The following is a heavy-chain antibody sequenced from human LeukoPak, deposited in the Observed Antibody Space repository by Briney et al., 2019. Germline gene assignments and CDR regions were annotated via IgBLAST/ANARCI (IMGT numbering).Heavy chain of an antibody. CDR3: ARDRADSYYYGMDV. V-gene: IGHV4-30-4*01. Sequence: PSQTLSLTCTVSGGSISSGDYYWSWIRQPPGKGLEWIGYIYYSGSTYYNPSLKSRVTISVDTSKNQFSLKLSSVTAADTAVYYCARDRADSYYYGMDVWGQGTTVTVSS. CDR2: IYYSGST. J-gene: IGHJ6*02. CDR1: GGSISSGDYY. D-gene: IGHD3-10*01.